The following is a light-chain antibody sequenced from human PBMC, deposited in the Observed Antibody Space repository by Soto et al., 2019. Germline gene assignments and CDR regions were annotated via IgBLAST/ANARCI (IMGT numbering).Light chain of an antibody. CDR3: LQDYTYPWT. CDR1: QSISSY. V-gene: IGKV1-6*01. CDR2: KAS. J-gene: IGKJ1*01. Sequence: IQMTQSPSSLSASVGDRVTITCRASQSISSYLNWYQQKPGKAPKLLIYKASTLKSGVPSRFSGSGSGTEFTLTISSLQPEDFATYYCLQDYTYPWTFGQGTKVDIK.